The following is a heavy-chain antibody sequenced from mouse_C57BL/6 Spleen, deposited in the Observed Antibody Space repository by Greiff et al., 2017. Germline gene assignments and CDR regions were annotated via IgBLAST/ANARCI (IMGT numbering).Heavy chain of an antibody. CDR1: GYAFSSYW. D-gene: IGHD1-1*01. CDR2: IYPGDGDT. J-gene: IGHJ2*01. CDR3: ARLFYGSSLDY. Sequence: VQLQESGAELVKPGASVKISCKASGYAFSSYWMNWVKQRPGKGLEWIGQIYPGDGDTNYNGKFKGKATLTADKSSSTAYMQLSSLTSEDSAVYFCARLFYGSSLDYWGQGTTLTVSS. V-gene: IGHV1-80*01.